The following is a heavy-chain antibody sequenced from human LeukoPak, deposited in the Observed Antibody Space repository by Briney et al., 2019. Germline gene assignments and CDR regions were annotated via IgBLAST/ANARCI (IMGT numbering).Heavy chain of an antibody. J-gene: IGHJ4*02. CDR3: VREGYFVFDF. V-gene: IGHV3-9*01. CDR2: ISWNSGSI. CDR1: GFTFDDYA. D-gene: IGHD2-21*01. Sequence: GGSLRLSCAVSGFTFDDYAMHWVRQAPGKGLEWVSGISWNSGSIGYADSVKGRFTISRDNAKNSLYLQMNSLRVEDTAVYYCVREGYFVFDFWGQGALVTVSS.